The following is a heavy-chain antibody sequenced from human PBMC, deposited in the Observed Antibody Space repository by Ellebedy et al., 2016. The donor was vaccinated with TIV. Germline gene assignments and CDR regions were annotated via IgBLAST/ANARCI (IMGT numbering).Heavy chain of an antibody. Sequence: ASVKVSCXASGYTFTSYGISWVRQAPGQGLEGMGWISPYDGNTRYPQKFQGRVTMTTDTSTNTAYMELWSLTSDDTAVYYCARSPPNRGASGSHYTDYWGQGTLVIVSS. D-gene: IGHD6-19*01. J-gene: IGHJ4*02. CDR1: GYTFTSYG. V-gene: IGHV1-18*01. CDR2: ISPYDGNT. CDR3: ARSPPNRGASGSHYTDY.